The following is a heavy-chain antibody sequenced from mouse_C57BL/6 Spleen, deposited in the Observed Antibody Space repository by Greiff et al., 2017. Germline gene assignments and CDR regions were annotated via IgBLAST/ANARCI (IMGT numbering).Heavy chain of an antibody. CDR1: GFTFSSYA. CDR3: ARDMMVTTFDY. CDR2: ISDGGSYT. Sequence: EVKLMESGGGLVKPGGSLKLSCAASGFTFSSYAMSWVRQTPEKRLEWVATISDGGSYTYYPDNVKGRFTISRDNAKNNLYLQMSHLKSEDTAMYYCARDMMVTTFDYWGQGTTLTVSS. J-gene: IGHJ2*01. V-gene: IGHV5-4*01. D-gene: IGHD2-3*01.